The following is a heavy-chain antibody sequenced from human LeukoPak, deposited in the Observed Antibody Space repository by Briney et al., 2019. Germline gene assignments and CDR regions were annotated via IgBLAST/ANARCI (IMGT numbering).Heavy chain of an antibody. V-gene: IGHV3-23*01. CDR2: ISSGGDGT. CDR3: AXVPGYSSIFDY. Sequence: GGSLRLSCAASGFTFSSYAMSWVRQAPGKGLEWVSAISSGGDGTYYADSVKGRFTISRDNSKNTLYLQMNSLRAEDTAVYYCAXVPGYSSIFDYWGQGTLVTVSS. CDR1: GFTFSSYA. D-gene: IGHD6-13*01. J-gene: IGHJ4*02.